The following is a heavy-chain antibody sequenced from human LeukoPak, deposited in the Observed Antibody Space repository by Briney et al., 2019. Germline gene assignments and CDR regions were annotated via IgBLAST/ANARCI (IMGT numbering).Heavy chain of an antibody. D-gene: IGHD5-18*01. CDR3: ARGRIQLWSFPDFDY. CDR2: IYYSGST. Sequence: SEALSLTCTVSGGSISSYYWSWIRQPPGKGLEWIGYIYYSGSTNYNPSLKSRVTISVDTSKNQFSLKLSSVTAADTAVYYCARGRIQLWSFPDFDYWGQGTLATVSS. V-gene: IGHV4-59*01. CDR1: GGSISSYY. J-gene: IGHJ4*02.